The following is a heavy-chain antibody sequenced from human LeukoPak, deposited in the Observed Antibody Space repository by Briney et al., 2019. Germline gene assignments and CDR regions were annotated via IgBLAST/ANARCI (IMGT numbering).Heavy chain of an antibody. CDR3: ARVKYCSGGSCNYFDY. J-gene: IGHJ4*02. V-gene: IGHV1-8*03. D-gene: IGHD2-15*01. Sequence: ASVKVSCKASGGTFSSYAISWVRQAPGQGLEWMGWMNPNSGNTGYAQKFQGRVTITRNTSISTAYMELSSLRSEDTAVYYCARVKYCSGGSCNYFDYWGQGTLVTVSS. CDR1: GGTFSSYA. CDR2: MNPNSGNT.